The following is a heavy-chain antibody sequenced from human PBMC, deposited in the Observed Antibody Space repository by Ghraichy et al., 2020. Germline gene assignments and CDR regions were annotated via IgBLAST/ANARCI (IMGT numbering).Heavy chain of an antibody. V-gene: IGHV3-23*01. CDR3: ARLLYSFSHYTMDV. J-gene: IGHJ6*02. Sequence: GGSLRLSCAASGFTFSNYALRWVRQAPGKGLEWVSSIATSSNTYYADSVKGRFTISRDNSKNTLYLQMSSLRAEDTAIYYCARLLYSFSHYTMDVWGQGTTVTVSS. D-gene: IGHD2-2*02. CDR2: IATSSNT. CDR1: GFTFSNYA.